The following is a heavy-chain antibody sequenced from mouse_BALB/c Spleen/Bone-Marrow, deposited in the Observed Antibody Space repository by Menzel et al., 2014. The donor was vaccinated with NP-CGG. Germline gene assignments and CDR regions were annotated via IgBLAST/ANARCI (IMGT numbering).Heavy chain of an antibody. V-gene: IGHV5-9-4*01. D-gene: IGHD3-1*01. J-gene: IGHJ2*01. CDR3: ARDSSGYFDY. CDR2: ISSGGSYT. CDR1: GFTFSYYG. Sequence: EVKVVDSGGGLVKPGGSLKLSCAASGFTFSYYGMSWVRQSPEKRLEWVAEISSGGSYTYYPDTVTGRFTISRDNAKNTLYLEMSSLRSEDTAMYYCARDSSGYFDYWGQGTTLTVSS.